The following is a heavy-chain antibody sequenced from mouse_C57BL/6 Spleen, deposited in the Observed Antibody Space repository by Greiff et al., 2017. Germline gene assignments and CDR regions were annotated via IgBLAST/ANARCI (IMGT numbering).Heavy chain of an antibody. CDR3: ARSGYGSYFDY. CDR2: IYPGDGDT. Sequence: QVQLQQSGPELVKPGASVKISCKASGYAFSSSWMNWVKQRPGKGLEWIGRIYPGDGDTNYNGKFKGKATLTADKSSSTAYMHLSSLTSEDSAVYFCARSGYGSYFDYWGQGTTLTVSS. J-gene: IGHJ2*01. V-gene: IGHV1-82*01. CDR1: GYAFSSSW. D-gene: IGHD1-1*01.